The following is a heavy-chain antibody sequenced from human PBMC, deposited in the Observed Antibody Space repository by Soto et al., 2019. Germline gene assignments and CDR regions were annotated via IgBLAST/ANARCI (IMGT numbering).Heavy chain of an antibody. CDR1: GGTFSSYA. CDR3: ARGPTGGGSGSSFAY. Sequence: QVQLVQSGAEVKKPGSSVKVSCKASGGTFSSYAIDWVRQAPGQGLEWMGGIIPIFGTADYAQKFQGRVTTTAAASTTPASMAPSRLRSEDTAVYSCARGPTGGGSGSSFAYWGQGPLVTVSS. D-gene: IGHD7-27*01. J-gene: IGHJ4*02. CDR2: IIPIFGTA. V-gene: IGHV1-69*12.